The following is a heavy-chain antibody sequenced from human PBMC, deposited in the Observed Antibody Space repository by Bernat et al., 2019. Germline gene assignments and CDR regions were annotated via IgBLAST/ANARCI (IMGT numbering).Heavy chain of an antibody. CDR1: GYTLTELS. J-gene: IGHJ6*02. V-gene: IGHV1-24*01. Sequence: QVQLVQSGAEVKKPGASVKVSCKVSGYTLTELSMHWVRQAPGKGLEWMGGFDPEDGETIYAQKFQGRVTITEDTSTDTAYMALSSLRSEDTAVYYCATVHTIWSGTNYYYYGMDVWGQGTTVTVSS. CDR2: FDPEDGET. CDR3: ATVHTIWSGTNYYYYGMDV. D-gene: IGHD3-3*01.